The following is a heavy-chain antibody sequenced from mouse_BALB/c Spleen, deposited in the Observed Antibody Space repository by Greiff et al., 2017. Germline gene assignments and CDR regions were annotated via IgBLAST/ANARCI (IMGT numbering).Heavy chain of an antibody. D-gene: IGHD2-1*01. CDR1: GYSFTGYY. CDR2: INPYNGAT. CDR3: ARWGYGNYREYFDY. V-gene: IGHV1-31*01. Sequence: VQLQQSGPELVKPGASVKISCKASGYSFTGYYMHWVKQSHVKSLEWIGRINPYNGATSYNQNFKDKASLTVDKSSSTAYMELHSLTSEDSAVYYCARWGYGNYREYFDYWGQGTTLTVSS. J-gene: IGHJ2*01.